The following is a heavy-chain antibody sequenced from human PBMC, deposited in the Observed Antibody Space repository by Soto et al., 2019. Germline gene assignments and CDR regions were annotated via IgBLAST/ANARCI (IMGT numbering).Heavy chain of an antibody. CDR3: AKNMLRGSYYYGMDV. D-gene: IGHD3-16*01. J-gene: IGHJ6*02. V-gene: IGHV3-23*01. CDR1: GFTFSNYA. CDR2: TSGGGDYT. Sequence: EVQLLESGGGLVQPGGSLRLSCAASGFTFSNYAMSWVRQAPGKGLEWVSATSGGGDYTHYADSVKGRFTISRDNSKNTVYLKVNSLRVEDTAVYYCAKNMLRGSYYYGMDVWGQETTVTVSS.